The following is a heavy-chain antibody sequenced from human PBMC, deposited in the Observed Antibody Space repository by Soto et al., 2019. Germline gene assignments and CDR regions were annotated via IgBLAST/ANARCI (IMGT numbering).Heavy chain of an antibody. CDR1: GGSISSYY. D-gene: IGHD6-13*01. Sequence: PSETLSLTCTVSGGSISSYYWSWIRQPPGKGLEWIGYIYYTGSTNYNPSLKSRVTISVDTSKNQFSLKLNSVTAADTAVYYCARHLWYSSSWYRNPAFDYWGQGTLVTVSS. V-gene: IGHV4-59*08. CDR2: IYYTGST. CDR3: ARHLWYSSSWYRNPAFDY. J-gene: IGHJ4*02.